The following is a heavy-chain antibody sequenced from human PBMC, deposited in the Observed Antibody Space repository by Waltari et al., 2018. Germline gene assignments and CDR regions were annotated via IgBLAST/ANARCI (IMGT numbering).Heavy chain of an antibody. V-gene: IGHV1-18*01. D-gene: IGHD1-1*01. CDR1: GYTFTSYG. CDR2: ISAYNGNT. J-gene: IGHJ6*02. Sequence: QVQLVQSGAEVKKPGASVKVSCKASGYTFTSYGISWVRQAPGQGLEWMGWISAYNGNTNYAQKLQGRVTMTTDTSTSTAYMELRSLRSDDTAVYYCTRSLRVERRGGYYYYGMDVWGQGTTVTVSS. CDR3: TRSLRVERRGGYYYYGMDV.